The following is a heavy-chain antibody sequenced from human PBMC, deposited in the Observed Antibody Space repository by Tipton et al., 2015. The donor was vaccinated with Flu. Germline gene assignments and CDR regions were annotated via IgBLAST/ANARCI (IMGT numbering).Heavy chain of an antibody. Sequence: SLRLSCAASGFILNNYGMHWVRQAPGKGLEWVSTINEVGNDAIYADSVKGRFTISRDNSKNTLSLQMNSLAAEDTAVYYCAKGHGGSFPTSRIFDWWGQGTLVTVSS. CDR3: AKGHGGSFPTSRIFDW. V-gene: IGHV3-23*01. D-gene: IGHD4-23*01. CDR1: GFILNNYG. J-gene: IGHJ4*02. CDR2: INEVGNDA.